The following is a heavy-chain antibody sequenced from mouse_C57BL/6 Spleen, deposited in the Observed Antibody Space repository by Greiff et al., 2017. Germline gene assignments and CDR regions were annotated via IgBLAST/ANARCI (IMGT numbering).Heavy chain of an antibody. D-gene: IGHD2-5*01. CDR2: IYPRDGST. CDR1: GYTFTDHT. V-gene: IGHV1-78*01. CDR3: ASAYYSNWFAY. J-gene: IGHJ3*01. Sequence: LVESDAELVKPGASVKISCKVSGYTFTDHTIHWMKQRPEQGLEWIGYIYPRDGSTKYNEKFKGKATLTADKSSSTAYMPLNSLTSEDSAVYFCASAYYSNWFAYWGQGTLVTVSA.